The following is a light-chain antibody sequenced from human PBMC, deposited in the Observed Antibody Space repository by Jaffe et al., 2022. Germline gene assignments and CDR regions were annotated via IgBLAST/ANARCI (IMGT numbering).Light chain of an antibody. CDR2: AAS. J-gene: IGKJ1*01. V-gene: IGKV1-6*02. CDR3: LQTYNYPWT. CDR1: QGIGND. Sequence: AIQMTQSPSSLSASVGDRITVTCRASQGIGNDLGWYQQKPQKAPQLLIFAASTLQTGVPSRFIGSGSGTEFTLTITSLQADDSAIYFCLQTYNYPWTFGQGTKVEI.